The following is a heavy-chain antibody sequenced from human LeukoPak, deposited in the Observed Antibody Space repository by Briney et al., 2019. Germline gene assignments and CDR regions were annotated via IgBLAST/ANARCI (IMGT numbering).Heavy chain of an antibody. CDR3: ARETVAGTFDY. Sequence: GGSLRLSCAASGFTFSEYYMSWIRQAPGKGLEWVADIGSTADIVSYADFVLGRFTISRDNGDDSLSLQLNSLRAEDTAVYYCARETVAGTFDYWSQGTLVTVSS. CDR1: GFTFSEYY. V-gene: IGHV3-11*01. CDR2: IGSTADIV. J-gene: IGHJ4*02. D-gene: IGHD6-19*01.